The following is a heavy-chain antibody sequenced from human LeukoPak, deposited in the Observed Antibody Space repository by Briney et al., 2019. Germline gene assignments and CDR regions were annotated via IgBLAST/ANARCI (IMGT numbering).Heavy chain of an antibody. J-gene: IGHJ4*02. CDR1: GGSFSGYY. D-gene: IGHD3-10*01. V-gene: IGHV4-34*01. Sequence: SETLSLTCAVYGGSFSGYYWSWIRQPPGKGLEWIGEINHSGSTYYNPSLKSRVTISVDTSKNQFSLKLSSVTAADTAVYYCARDISMVRGIFDYWGQGTLVTVSS. CDR3: ARDISMVRGIFDY. CDR2: INHSGST.